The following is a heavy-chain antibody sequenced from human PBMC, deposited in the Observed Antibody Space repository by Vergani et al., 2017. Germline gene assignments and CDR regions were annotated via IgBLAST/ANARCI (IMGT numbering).Heavy chain of an antibody. Sequence: EVQLVESGGGLVQPGGSLRLSCAASGLTVSSNYMSWVRQAPGKGLEWVSVINSGGSTYYADSVKGRFTIPRDNSKNTVYLQMNSLRAEDTAVYHCTRDVRNYYYYYGIDVWGQGTTVTVSS. J-gene: IGHJ6*02. CDR3: TRDVRNYYYYYGIDV. V-gene: IGHV3-66*01. CDR1: GLTVSSNY. CDR2: INSGGST.